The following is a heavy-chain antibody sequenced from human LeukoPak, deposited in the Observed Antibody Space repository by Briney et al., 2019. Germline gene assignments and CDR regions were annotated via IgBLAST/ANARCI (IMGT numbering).Heavy chain of an antibody. Sequence: ASVKVSCKASGYTFTGYYMHWVRQAPGQALEWMGWINPNSGGTNYAQKFQGRVTMTRDTSISTAYMELSRLRSDDTAVYYCAREAVVPAATSFDYWGQGTLVTVSS. D-gene: IGHD2-2*01. CDR1: GYTFTGYY. CDR2: INPNSGGT. J-gene: IGHJ4*02. V-gene: IGHV1-2*02. CDR3: AREAVVPAATSFDY.